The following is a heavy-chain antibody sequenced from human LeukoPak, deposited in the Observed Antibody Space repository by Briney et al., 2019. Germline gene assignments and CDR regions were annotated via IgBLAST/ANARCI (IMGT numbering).Heavy chain of an antibody. Sequence: GASVKVSCKASGYTFTSYGISWVRQAPGQGLEWMGWISAYNGNTNYAQKLQGRVTMTTDKSTSTAYMELSSLRSEDTAVYYCARDSPSADSFDYWGQGTLVTVSS. D-gene: IGHD4-11*01. V-gene: IGHV1-18*01. J-gene: IGHJ4*02. CDR1: GYTFTSYG. CDR3: ARDSPSADSFDY. CDR2: ISAYNGNT.